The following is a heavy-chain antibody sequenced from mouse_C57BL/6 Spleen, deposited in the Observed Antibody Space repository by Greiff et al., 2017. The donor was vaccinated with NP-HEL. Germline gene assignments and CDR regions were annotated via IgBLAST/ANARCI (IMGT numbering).Heavy chain of an antibody. CDR2: IDPSDSYT. Sequence: QVQLQQPGAELVKPGASVKLSCKASGYTFTSYWMQWVKQRPGQGLEWIGEIDPSDSYTNYNQKFKGKATLTVDTSSSTAYMQLSSLTSEDSAVYYCARGVITTVVALYYFDYWGQGTTLTVSS. D-gene: IGHD1-1*01. CDR1: GYTFTSYW. CDR3: ARGVITTVVALYYFDY. V-gene: IGHV1-50*01. J-gene: IGHJ2*01.